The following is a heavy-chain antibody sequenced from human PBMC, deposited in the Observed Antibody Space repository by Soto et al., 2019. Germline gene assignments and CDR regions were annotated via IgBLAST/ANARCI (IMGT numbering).Heavy chain of an antibody. CDR1: GYTFTSYG. CDR3: ARVNYQMLLGYSYYDMDV. J-gene: IGHJ6*03. D-gene: IGHD3-10*01. V-gene: IGHV1-18*04. CDR2: ISPHNGDT. Sequence: QVQLLQSGAEVKKPGASVKVSCKASGYTFTSYGISWVRQAPGQRLEWVARISPHNGDTTYAQAFQGRVTLSTDTSASTAYMEMRSLTSDDTAVYYCARVNYQMLLGYSYYDMDVWDEGTTVTVSS.